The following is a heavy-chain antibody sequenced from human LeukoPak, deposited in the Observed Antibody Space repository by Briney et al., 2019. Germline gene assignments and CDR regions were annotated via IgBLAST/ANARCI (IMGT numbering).Heavy chain of an antibody. CDR3: ARPRGFCSGGDCYAEYGMDV. CDR2: IYYDGSNK. J-gene: IGHJ6*02. CDR1: GFAFTSHG. Sequence: GRSLRLPCPAAGFAFTSHGIHWVRQAPGKGLNWVALIYYDGSNKYYADSVKGRFTISRDNSKNTLYMQINNLRAEDAGVYYCARPRGFCSGGDCYAEYGMDVWGQGATVTVSS. D-gene: IGHD2-21*02. V-gene: IGHV3-30*12.